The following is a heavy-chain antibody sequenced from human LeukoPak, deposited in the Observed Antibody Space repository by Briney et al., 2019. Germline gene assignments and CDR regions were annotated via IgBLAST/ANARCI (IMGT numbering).Heavy chain of an antibody. CDR2: IYYSGST. D-gene: IGHD3-10*01. Sequence: SETLSLTCTVSGGSISSSSYYWGWIRQPPGNGLEWIGSIYYSGSTYYNPSLKSRVTISVDTSKNQFSLKLSSVTAADTAVYYCARARPLGWFDPWGQGTLVTVSS. CDR3: ARARPLGWFDP. J-gene: IGHJ5*02. CDR1: GGSISSSSYY. V-gene: IGHV4-39*07.